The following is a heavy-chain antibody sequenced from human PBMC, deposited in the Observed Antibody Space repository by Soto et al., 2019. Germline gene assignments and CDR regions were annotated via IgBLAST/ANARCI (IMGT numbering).Heavy chain of an antibody. CDR1: GFTISTYA. CDR2: VTGSGGQI. V-gene: IGHV3-23*01. Sequence: GGSLRLSCAASGFTISTYAMTWVRQAPGKGLECVSGVTGSGGQIHYADSVKGRFTISKDNSKNTLYVQMTSLRAEDTAVYYCAKETSPNTYYTFDFWGQGTMVTVSS. D-gene: IGHD1-26*01. CDR3: AKETSPNTYYTFDF. J-gene: IGHJ3*01.